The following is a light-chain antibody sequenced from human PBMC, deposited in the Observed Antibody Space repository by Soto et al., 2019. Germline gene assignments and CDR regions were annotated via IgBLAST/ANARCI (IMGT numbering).Light chain of an antibody. Sequence: EVGVSQSPSTLSVSPGERVTLSCRASQSVGRSLAWYQQKPGQAPRLLIYGASTRATGIPARFSGSGSGTEFSLTISSLQSEDFAVYYCQQRHMWPITFGQGTKVDIK. CDR2: GAS. CDR1: QSVGRS. J-gene: IGKJ1*01. CDR3: QQRHMWPIT. V-gene: IGKV3-15*01.